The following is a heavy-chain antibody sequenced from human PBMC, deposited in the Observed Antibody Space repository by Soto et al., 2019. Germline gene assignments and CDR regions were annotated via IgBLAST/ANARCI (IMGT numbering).Heavy chain of an antibody. D-gene: IGHD3-9*01. CDR3: ARDQPDYDILTGFDY. Sequence: PGGSLRLSCAASGFTFTNFAMSWVRQAQGKGLEWVSGISGSGGSTHYADSVKGRFTISRDNAKNSLYLQMNSLRAEDTAVYYCARDQPDYDILTGFDYWGQGTLVTVSS. J-gene: IGHJ4*02. V-gene: IGHV3-23*01. CDR2: ISGSGGST. CDR1: GFTFTNFA.